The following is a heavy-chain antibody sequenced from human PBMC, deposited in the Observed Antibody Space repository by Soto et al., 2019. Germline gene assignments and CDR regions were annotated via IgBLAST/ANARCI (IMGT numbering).Heavy chain of an antibody. J-gene: IGHJ5*02. V-gene: IGHV1-8*01. CDR2: MKPSTGDS. CDR1: GYTFITND. Sequence: QVQLVQAGAGVKKPGASVKVSCKASGYTFITNDINWVRQASGQGLEWMGWMKPSTGDSGSDPDFQGRITMTRDTATSTAYMELRSLKFEVTAVYYGARCGPAAGFDRWGQGSLVPVSS. D-gene: IGHD6-13*01. CDR3: ARCGPAAGFDR.